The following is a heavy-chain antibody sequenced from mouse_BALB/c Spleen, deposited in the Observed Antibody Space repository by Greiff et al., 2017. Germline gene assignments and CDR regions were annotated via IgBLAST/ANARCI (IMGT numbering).Heavy chain of an antibody. CDR1: GYSITSDYA. V-gene: IGHV3-2*02. CDR3: AREGYGSLFAY. Sequence: ESGPGLVKPSQSLSLTCTVTGYSITSDYAWNWIRQFPGNKLEWMGYISYSGSTSYNPSLKSRISITRDTSKNQFFLQLNSVTTEDTATYYCAREGYGSLFAYWGQGTLVTVSA. CDR2: ISYSGST. J-gene: IGHJ3*01. D-gene: IGHD1-1*01.